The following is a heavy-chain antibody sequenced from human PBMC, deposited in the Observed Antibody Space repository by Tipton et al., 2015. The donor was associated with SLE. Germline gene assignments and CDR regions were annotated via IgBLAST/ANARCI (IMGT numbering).Heavy chain of an antibody. D-gene: IGHD6-13*01. J-gene: IGHJ6*03. Sequence: LSLTCAVYGGSFSGYYWSWIRQPPGKGLEWIGEINHSGSTDYNPSLKSRVTISVDTSKNQFSLKLSSVTAADTAVYYCARGRVAAVYYYYYYYMDVWGKGTTVTVSS. CDR3: ARGRVAAVYYYYYYYMDV. CDR1: GGSFSGYY. V-gene: IGHV4-34*01. CDR2: INHSGST.